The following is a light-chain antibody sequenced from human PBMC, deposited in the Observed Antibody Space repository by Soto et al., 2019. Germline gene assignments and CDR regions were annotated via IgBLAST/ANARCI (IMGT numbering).Light chain of an antibody. CDR1: QSVSSK. J-gene: IGKJ5*01. CDR3: QQYYDWPIT. CDR2: GAS. V-gene: IGKV3-15*01. Sequence: GMTKSPSAVSVSKWDGVTLSWRASQSVSSKLAWYQQKPGQAPRLLIYGASTRATGIPARFSGSGSGTDFTLTISSLQSEDFAIYYCQQYYDWPITFGQGTRLEI.